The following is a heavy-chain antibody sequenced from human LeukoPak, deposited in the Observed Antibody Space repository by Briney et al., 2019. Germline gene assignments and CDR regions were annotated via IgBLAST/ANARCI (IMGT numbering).Heavy chain of an antibody. D-gene: IGHD3-10*01. Sequence: GGSLRLSCAASGFTFSSYGMHWVRQAPGKGLEWVAFIRYDGSNKYYADSVKGRFTISRDNCKNTLYLQMNSLRAEDTAVYYCAKVRDRITMVRGVSYMDVWGKGTTVTISS. CDR2: IRYDGSNK. J-gene: IGHJ6*03. CDR3: AKVRDRITMVRGVSYMDV. V-gene: IGHV3-30*02. CDR1: GFTFSSYG.